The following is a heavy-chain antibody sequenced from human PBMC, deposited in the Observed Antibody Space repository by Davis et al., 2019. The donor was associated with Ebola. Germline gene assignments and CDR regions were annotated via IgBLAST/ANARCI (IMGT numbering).Heavy chain of an antibody. CDR2: IAYDGSKT. D-gene: IGHD1-26*01. V-gene: IGHV3-30*18. Sequence: GESLKISCAASGFIFDDYGMHWVRQAPGKGLEWVAFIAYDGSKTQYADSVTGRFTISRDSLKNTLYLQMNSVRVEDTAVYYCVKEGVYSGSYPFGYWGQGTLVTVSS. CDR3: VKEGVYSGSYPFGY. CDR1: GFIFDDYG. J-gene: IGHJ4*02.